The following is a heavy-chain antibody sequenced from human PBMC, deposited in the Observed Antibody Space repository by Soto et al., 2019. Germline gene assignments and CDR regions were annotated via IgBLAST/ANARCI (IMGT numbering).Heavy chain of an antibody. CDR2: VNHSGST. Sequence: QVQLQQWGAGLLKPSETLSLTCAVYGGSFSGYYWSWIRQPPGKGLEWIGEVNHSGSTNYNPSLNSRVTISVDTSKTQFSLQLSSVTAADTAVYYCAARKRSSRGRFGDERGFDYWGQGTLVTVSS. CDR1: GGSFSGYY. J-gene: IGHJ4*02. V-gene: IGHV4-34*01. D-gene: IGHD3-10*01. CDR3: AARKRSSRGRFGDERGFDY.